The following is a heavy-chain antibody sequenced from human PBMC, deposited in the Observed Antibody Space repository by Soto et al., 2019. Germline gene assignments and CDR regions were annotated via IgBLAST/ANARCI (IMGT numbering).Heavy chain of an antibody. CDR1: GGSVSSETHF. CDR2: IYHSGIT. V-gene: IGHV4-61*03. J-gene: IGHJ4*02. Sequence: SETLSLTCAVFGGSVSSETHFWSWIRQHPGEGLEWIGYIYHSGITNSNPSLKGRLTISVDKSTNHFSLSLASVTAADTAIYYCAREDMSGTYYFDSWGQGTRVTVSS. D-gene: IGHD1-26*01. CDR3: AREDMSGTYYFDS.